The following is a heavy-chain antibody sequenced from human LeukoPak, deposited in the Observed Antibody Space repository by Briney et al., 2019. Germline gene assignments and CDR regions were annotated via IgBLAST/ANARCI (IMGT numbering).Heavy chain of an antibody. CDR3: AKPGRRTFGGVIVTYYFDY. CDR2: ISGSGGST. CDR1: GFTFSSYA. V-gene: IGHV3-23*01. Sequence: GGSLRLSCAASGFTFSSYAMRWVRQAPGKGLEWVSAISGSGGSTYYADSVKGRFTISRDNSKNTLYLQMNSLRAEDTAVYYCAKPGRRTFGGVIVTYYFDYWGQGTLVTVSS. J-gene: IGHJ4*02. D-gene: IGHD3-16*02.